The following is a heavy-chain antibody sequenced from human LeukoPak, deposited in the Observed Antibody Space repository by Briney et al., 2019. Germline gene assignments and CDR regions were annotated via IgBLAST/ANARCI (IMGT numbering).Heavy chain of an antibody. J-gene: IGHJ5*02. Sequence: ASVKVSCKASGYTFTSYYMHWVRQAPGQGLEWMGIINPSGGSTSYAQKFQGRVTMTRDMSTSTVYMELSSLRSEDTAVYYCARSRAYSSSWCTRYNWFDPWGQGTLVTVSS. CDR2: INPSGGST. V-gene: IGHV1-46*01. D-gene: IGHD6-13*01. CDR3: ARSRAYSSSWCTRYNWFDP. CDR1: GYTFTSYY.